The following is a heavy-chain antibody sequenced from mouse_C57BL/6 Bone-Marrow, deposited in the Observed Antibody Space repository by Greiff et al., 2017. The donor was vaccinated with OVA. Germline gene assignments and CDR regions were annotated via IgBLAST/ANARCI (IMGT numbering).Heavy chain of an antibody. V-gene: IGHV1-78*01. CDR2: IYPRDGST. CDR1: GYTFTDHT. D-gene: IGHD1-1*01. CDR3: ARRRPRTVVATRWYFDV. J-gene: IGHJ1*03. Sequence: VKLMESDAELVKPGASVKISCKVSGYTFTDHTIHWMKQRPEQGLEWIGYIYPRDGSTKYNEKFKGKATLTADKSSSTAYMQLNSLTSEDSAVYFCARRRPRTVVATRWYFDVWGTGTTVTVSS.